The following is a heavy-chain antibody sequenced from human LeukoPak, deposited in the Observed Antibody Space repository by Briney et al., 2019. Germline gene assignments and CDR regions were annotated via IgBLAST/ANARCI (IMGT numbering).Heavy chain of an antibody. J-gene: IGHJ3*02. V-gene: IGHV1-18*01. CDR1: GYTFTSYG. Sequence: ASVKVSCKASGYTFTSYGISWVRQAPGQGLEWMGWISAYNGNTNYAQKLQGRVTMTTDTSTSTAYMELRSLRSDDTAVYYCARDRITMIVVVISHDAFDIWGQGTMVTVSS. CDR3: ARDRITMIVVVISHDAFDI. CDR2: ISAYNGNT. D-gene: IGHD3-22*01.